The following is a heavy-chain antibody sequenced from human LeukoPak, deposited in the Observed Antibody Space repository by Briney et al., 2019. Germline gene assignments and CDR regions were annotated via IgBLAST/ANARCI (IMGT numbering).Heavy chain of an antibody. V-gene: IGHV4-4*07. D-gene: IGHD5-18*01. CDR3: ARDTRGYSYGRLDY. J-gene: IGHJ4*02. Sequence: SETLSLTCAVYGGSFSGYYWSWIRQPAGKGLEWIGRIYTSGSTNYNPSLKSRVTISVDTSKNQFSLKLSSVTAVDTAVYYCARDTRGYSYGRLDYWGQGTLVTVSS. CDR2: IYTSGST. CDR1: GGSFSGYY.